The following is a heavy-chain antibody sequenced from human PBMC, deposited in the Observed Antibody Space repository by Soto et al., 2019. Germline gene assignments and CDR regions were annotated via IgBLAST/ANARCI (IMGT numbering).Heavy chain of an antibody. CDR2: ISWNSGSI. D-gene: IGHD6-6*01. J-gene: IGHJ3*02. V-gene: IGHV3-9*01. Sequence: EVQLVESGGGLVQPGRSLRLSCAASGFTFDDYAMHWVRQAPGKGLEWVSGISWNSGSIGYADSVKGRFTISRDNAKYSLYLQMDSLRAEDTALYYCAKVLTQYSSSDAFDIWGQGTMVTVSS. CDR1: GFTFDDYA. CDR3: AKVLTQYSSSDAFDI.